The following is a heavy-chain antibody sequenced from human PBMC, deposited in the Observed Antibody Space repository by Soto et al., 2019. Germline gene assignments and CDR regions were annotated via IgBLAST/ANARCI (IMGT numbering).Heavy chain of an antibody. J-gene: IGHJ4*02. V-gene: IGHV1-3*01. D-gene: IGHD6-19*01. CDR2: IDPASGKS. CDR1: GYIFTTFD. Sequence: QVQLVQSGAEVKKPGASVKVSCKASGYIFTTFDLHWVRQAPGQRLEWMGWIDPASGKSKYSEIFQGRVTITGDTSATTAYMELSSLRFEDTAVYYCARSRGWWSFDYWGQGTLITVSS. CDR3: ARSRGWWSFDY.